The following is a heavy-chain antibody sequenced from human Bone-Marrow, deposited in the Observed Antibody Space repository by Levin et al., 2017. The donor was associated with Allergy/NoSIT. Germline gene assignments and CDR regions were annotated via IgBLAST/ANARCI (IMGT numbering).Heavy chain of an antibody. CDR2: IKQDASVT. J-gene: IGHJ3*02. Sequence: GESLKISCAASGFTFSGYWMHWVRQAPGKGLEWVANIKQDASVTHYVDSVKGRFTISRDNARNSLYLQMNSLRVDDTAVYYCARDSSSTACLDIWGQGTLVTVSS. V-gene: IGHV3-7*01. D-gene: IGHD2/OR15-2a*01. CDR1: GFTFSGYW. CDR3: ARDSSSTACLDI.